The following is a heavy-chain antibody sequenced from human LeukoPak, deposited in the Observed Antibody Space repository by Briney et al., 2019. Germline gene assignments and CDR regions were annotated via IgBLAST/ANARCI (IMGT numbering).Heavy chain of an antibody. Sequence: ASVKVSCKASGYTFTSYDINWVRQATGQGLEWMGWMNPNSGNTGYAQKFQGRVTMTRNTSISTAYMELSSLRSEDTAVYYCAKTIVGATTGRGFDIWGQGTMVTVSS. CDR1: GYTFTSYD. D-gene: IGHD1-26*01. CDR3: AKTIVGATTGRGFDI. CDR2: MNPNSGNT. V-gene: IGHV1-8*01. J-gene: IGHJ3*02.